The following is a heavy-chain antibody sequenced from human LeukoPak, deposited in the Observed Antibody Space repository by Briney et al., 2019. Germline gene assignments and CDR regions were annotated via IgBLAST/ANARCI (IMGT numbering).Heavy chain of an antibody. J-gene: IGHJ4*02. D-gene: IGHD3-22*01. CDR3: ARVTYYYDSSGSDY. V-gene: IGHV1-18*01. CDR1: GYTFTSYG. CDR2: ISAYNGNT. Sequence: VASVKVSCKASGYTFTSYGISWVRQAPGQGLEWMGWISAYNGNTNYAQKLQGRVTMTTDTSTSTAYMELRSLRSDDTAVYYCARVTYYYDSSGSDYWGQGTLVTVSS.